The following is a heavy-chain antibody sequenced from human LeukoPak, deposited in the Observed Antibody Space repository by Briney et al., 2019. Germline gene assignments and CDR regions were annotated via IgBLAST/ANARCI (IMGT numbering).Heavy chain of an antibody. Sequence: ASVKVSCKASGYTFNIYDINWVRQATGQGLEWMGWMNPNSGNTGYAQKFQGRVTMTRNTSISTAYMELSSLRSEDTAVYYCARVLWFGELLGEYFDYWGQGTLVTVSS. J-gene: IGHJ4*02. CDR1: GYTFNIYD. CDR3: ARVLWFGELLGEYFDY. V-gene: IGHV1-8*01. D-gene: IGHD3-10*01. CDR2: MNPNSGNT.